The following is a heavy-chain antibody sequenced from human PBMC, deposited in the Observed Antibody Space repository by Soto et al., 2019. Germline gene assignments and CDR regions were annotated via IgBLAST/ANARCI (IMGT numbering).Heavy chain of an antibody. Sequence: SKTLSLTCTFSVVSISSGDYYCSWIRQPPGKGLEWIGYIYYSGSTDYNPSLKSRVTISVDTSKNQFSLKLSSVTAADTAVYYCARDRYSSSYLWLEPLGQGN. D-gene: IGHD6-13*01. V-gene: IGHV4-30-4*01. CDR3: ARDRYSSSYLWLEP. CDR2: IYYSGST. J-gene: IGHJ5*02. CDR1: VVSISSGDYY.